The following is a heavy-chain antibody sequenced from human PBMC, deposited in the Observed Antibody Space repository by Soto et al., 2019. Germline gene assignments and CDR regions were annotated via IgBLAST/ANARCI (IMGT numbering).Heavy chain of an antibody. CDR1: GGSISSSSYY. CDR2: IYYSGST. V-gene: IGHV4-39*01. CDR3: ARRSTSTIDY. J-gene: IGHJ4*02. Sequence: QLQLQESGPGLVKPSETLSLTCTVSGGSISSSSYYWGWIRQPSGKGLEWIGSIYYSGSTYYNPSLKSRVIISVDPSKNQFSLRLSSVTAADTAVYYCARRSTSTIDYWGQGTLVTVSS. D-gene: IGHD1-26*01.